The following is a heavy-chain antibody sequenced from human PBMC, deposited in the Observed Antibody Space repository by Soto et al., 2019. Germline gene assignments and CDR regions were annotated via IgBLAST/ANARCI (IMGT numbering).Heavy chain of an antibody. CDR3: ANYGDSVYYFDY. Sequence: GSLRLSCAASGFTFSSYAMSWVRQAPGKGLEWVSAILNTGGSTYYADSVKGRFTISRDNSKNTLYLQMNSLRAEDTATYFCANYGDSVYYFDYWGQGTLVTVSS. CDR2: ILNTGGST. D-gene: IGHD4-17*01. CDR1: GFTFSSYA. J-gene: IGHJ4*02. V-gene: IGHV3-23*01.